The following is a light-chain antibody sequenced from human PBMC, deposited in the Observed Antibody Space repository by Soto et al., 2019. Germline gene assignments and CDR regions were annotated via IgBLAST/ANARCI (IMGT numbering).Light chain of an antibody. Sequence: QLVLTQPPSVSGAPGQGVTISCTGSTSNIGGGYDVHWYRQVPGTAPKLLIYGNSNRPSGVPDRFSGSKYGTSASLAITGLQAEDEADYYCQSYDSSLSGVIFGGGTKLTVL. CDR1: TSNIGGGYD. CDR2: GNS. V-gene: IGLV1-40*01. J-gene: IGLJ2*01. CDR3: QSYDSSLSGVI.